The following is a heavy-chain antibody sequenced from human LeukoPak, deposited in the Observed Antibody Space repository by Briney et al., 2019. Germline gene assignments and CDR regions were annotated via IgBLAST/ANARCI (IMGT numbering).Heavy chain of an antibody. D-gene: IGHD5-24*01. CDR3: AKAGMATYFEREDY. V-gene: IGHV3-30*18. J-gene: IGHJ4*02. CDR1: GFTFSNYG. CDR2: ISYDGSNK. Sequence: PEGSLRLSCAASGFTFSNYGMHWVRQAPGKGLEWVAVISYDGSNKYYADSVKGRFTISRDNSKNMLYLQMNSLRAEDTAVYYCAKAGMATYFEREDYWGQGTLVTVSS.